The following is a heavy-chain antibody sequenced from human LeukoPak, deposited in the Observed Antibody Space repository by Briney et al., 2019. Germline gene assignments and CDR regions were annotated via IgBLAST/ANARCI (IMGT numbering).Heavy chain of an antibody. CDR2: INHSGST. CDR3: ARDKWPRDY. J-gene: IGHJ4*02. D-gene: IGHD5-12*01. CDR1: GGSFSGYY. Sequence: SETLSLTCAVYGGSFSGYYWSWIRQPPGKGLEWIGEINHSGSTNYNPSLKSRVTISVDTSKNQFSLKLSSVTAADTAVYYCARDKWPRDYWGQGTLVTVSS. V-gene: IGHV4-34*01.